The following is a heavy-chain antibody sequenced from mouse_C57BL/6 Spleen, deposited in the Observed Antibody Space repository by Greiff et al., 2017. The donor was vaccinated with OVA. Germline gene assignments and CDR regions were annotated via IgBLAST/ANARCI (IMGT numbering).Heavy chain of an antibody. Sequence: VQLQQPGAELVRPGSSVKLSCKASGYTFTSYWMHWVKQRPIQGLEWIGNIDPSDSETHYNQKFKDKATLTVDKSSSTAYMQLSSLTSEDSAVYYCAREDDYDGFAYWGQVTLVTVSA. D-gene: IGHD2-4*01. CDR3: AREDDYDGFAY. V-gene: IGHV1-52*01. J-gene: IGHJ3*01. CDR1: GYTFTSYW. CDR2: IDPSDSET.